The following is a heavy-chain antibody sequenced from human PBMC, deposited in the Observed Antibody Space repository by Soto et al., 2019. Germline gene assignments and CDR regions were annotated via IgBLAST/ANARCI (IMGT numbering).Heavy chain of an antibody. CDR3: ARLGGLLGGLSIIVIPRDAMDV. CDR1: GFTFSGSS. V-gene: IGHV3-73*02. J-gene: IGHJ6*02. CDR2: IRGKADNYAT. D-gene: IGHD3-22*01. Sequence: EVQLVESGGDLVQPGGALKLSCAASGFTFSGSSIYWVRQASGKGLEWLGRIRGKADNYATAYGASIKGRFTSSRDESRKTAYLQMNCLKTEDTAGYYCARLGGLLGGLSIIVIPRDAMDVWGRGTTVTVSS.